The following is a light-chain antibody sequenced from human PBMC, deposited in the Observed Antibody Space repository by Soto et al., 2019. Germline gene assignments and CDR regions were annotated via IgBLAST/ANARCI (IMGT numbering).Light chain of an antibody. Sequence: QSALTQPRSVSGSPGQSVTISCTGTSSDVGGYNYVSWYQQHPGKVPKLVIYDVTKRPSGLPDRFSGSKSGNTASLTISGLQTEDEADYYCCSYAGRYILVFGGGTKLTVL. CDR3: CSYAGRYILV. V-gene: IGLV2-11*01. CDR2: DVT. J-gene: IGLJ2*01. CDR1: SSDVGGYNY.